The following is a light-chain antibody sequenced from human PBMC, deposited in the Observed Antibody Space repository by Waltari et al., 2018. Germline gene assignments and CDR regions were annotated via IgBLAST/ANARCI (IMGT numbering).Light chain of an antibody. J-gene: IGKJ4*01. CDR2: AAS. Sequence: DIQLTQSPSFLSASVGDRVTITCRASQGVTTYLAWYQQKPGKAPKLLIYAASTLQSGVPSRFSGSGSGTDFTLAISSLQPEDFATYYCQQVNTYPLTFGGGTKVEI. V-gene: IGKV1-9*01. CDR3: QQVNTYPLT. CDR1: QGVTTY.